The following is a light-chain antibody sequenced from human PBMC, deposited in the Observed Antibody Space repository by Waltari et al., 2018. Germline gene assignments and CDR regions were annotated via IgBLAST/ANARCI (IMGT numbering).Light chain of an antibody. CDR2: LDD. CDR3: STWDDSLNDVL. V-gene: IGLV1-44*01. CDR1: RSNLRSNT. J-gene: IGLJ2*01. Sequence: QSVLTQPPSTSGTPGERVTIPCSGGRSNLRSNTVYWYKQVPGTAPQLLIYLDDQRTSGVPDRFSASKSGTSASLAISGLQSGDEADYYCSTWDDSLNDVLFGGGTRVTVL.